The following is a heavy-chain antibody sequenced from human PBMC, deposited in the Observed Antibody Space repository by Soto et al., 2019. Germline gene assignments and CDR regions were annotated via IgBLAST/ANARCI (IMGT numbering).Heavy chain of an antibody. J-gene: IGHJ5*02. D-gene: IGHD5-18*01. CDR2: INHSGST. Sequence: PSETLSLTCAVYGGSFSGYYWSWIRQPPGKGLEWIGEINHSGSTNYNPSLKSRVTISVDTSKNQFSLKLSSVTAADTAVYYCARGRSQLWLRWYDPWGQGTLVTVSS. V-gene: IGHV4-34*01. CDR3: ARGRSQLWLRWYDP. CDR1: GGSFSGYY.